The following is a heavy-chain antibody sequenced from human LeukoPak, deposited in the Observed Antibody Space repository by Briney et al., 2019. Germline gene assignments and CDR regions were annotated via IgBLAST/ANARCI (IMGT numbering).Heavy chain of an antibody. CDR2: ISGGGGST. V-gene: IGHV3-23*01. CDR1: GFTFSSYA. Sequence: GGSLRLSCAASGFTFSSYAMTWVRRAPGKGLEWVSGISGGGGSTYYADSVKGRFTISRDNAKNSLFLQMNSLRAEDTAVYYCARERDCSSTSCYEEVDYWGQGTLVTVSS. CDR3: ARERDCSSTSCYEEVDY. D-gene: IGHD2-2*01. J-gene: IGHJ4*02.